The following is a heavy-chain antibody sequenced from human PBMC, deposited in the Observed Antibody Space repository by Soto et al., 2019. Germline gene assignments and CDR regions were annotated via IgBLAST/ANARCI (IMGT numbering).Heavy chain of an antibody. CDR1: GYTFTSYG. J-gene: IGHJ5*02. V-gene: IGHV1-18*01. Sequence: ASVKVSCKASGYTFTSYGISWVRQAPGQGLEWMGWISAYNGNTNYAQKLQGRVTMTTDTSTSTAYMELRSLRSDETDVYYCARVRFRARVLPGKKTNWFDLWGQGTLVTVSS. D-gene: IGHD1-1*01. CDR3: ARVRFRARVLPGKKTNWFDL. CDR2: ISAYNGNT.